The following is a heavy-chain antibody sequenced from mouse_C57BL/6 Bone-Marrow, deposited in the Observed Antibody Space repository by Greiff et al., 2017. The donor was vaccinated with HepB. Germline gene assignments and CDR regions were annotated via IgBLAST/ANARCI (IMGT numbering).Heavy chain of an antibody. D-gene: IGHD2-3*01. CDR3: TTGLLPFAY. CDR1: GYTFTSYW. J-gene: IGHJ3*01. Sequence: EVQLQQPGAELVKPGASVKMSCKASGYTFTSYWITWVKQRPEQGLEWIGRIDPEDGDTEYAPKFQGKATMTADTSSNTAYLQLSSLTSEDTAVYYCTTGLLPFAYWGQGTLVTVSA. CDR2: IDPEDGDT. V-gene: IGHV14-1*01.